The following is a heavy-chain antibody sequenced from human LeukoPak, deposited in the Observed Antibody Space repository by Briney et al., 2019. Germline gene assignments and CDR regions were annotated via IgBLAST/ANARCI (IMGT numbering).Heavy chain of an antibody. V-gene: IGHV4-39*07. J-gene: IGHJ5*02. Sequence: SETLSLTCTVSGGSISSHNWGWIRQPPGKGLEWIGSIYYSGSTYYNPSLKSRVTISVDTSKNQFSLKLSSVTAADTAVYYCARVPSSYPTPNWFDPWGQGTLVTVSS. CDR3: ARVPSSYPTPNWFDP. CDR2: IYYSGST. CDR1: GGSISSHN.